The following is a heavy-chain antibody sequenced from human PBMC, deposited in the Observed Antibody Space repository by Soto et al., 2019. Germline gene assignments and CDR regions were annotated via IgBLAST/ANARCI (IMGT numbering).Heavy chain of an antibody. J-gene: IGHJ4*02. V-gene: IGHV3-15*01. CDR3: TTNRGEWYYFDY. Sequence: GGSLRLSCAASGFTFSNAWMSWVRQAPGKGLEWVGRIKRKNDGGTSDYAAPVKGRFTISRDDSKNTLYLQVNSLKTEDTAVYYCTTNRGEWYYFDYWGQGTLVTVSS. CDR2: IKRKNDGGTS. D-gene: IGHD3-16*01. CDR1: GFTFSNAW.